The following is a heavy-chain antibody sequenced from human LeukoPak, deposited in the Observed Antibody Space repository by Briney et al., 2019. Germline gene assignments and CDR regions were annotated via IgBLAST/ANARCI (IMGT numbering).Heavy chain of an antibody. CDR2: ISAYNGNT. J-gene: IGHJ4*02. CDR1: GYTFTSYG. Sequence: EASVKVSCKASGYTFTSYGISWVRQAPGQGLEWMGWISAYNGNTNYAQKLQGRVTMTTDTSTSTAYMELRSLRSDDTAVYYCARGAIYYDSSGYSDYWGQGTLVTVSS. V-gene: IGHV1-18*01. CDR3: ARGAIYYDSSGYSDY. D-gene: IGHD3-22*01.